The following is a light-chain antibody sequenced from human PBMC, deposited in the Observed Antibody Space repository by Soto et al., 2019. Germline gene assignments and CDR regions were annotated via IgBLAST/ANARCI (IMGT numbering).Light chain of an antibody. V-gene: IGLV2-14*01. CDR3: SSYASSNTHV. CDR2: EVS. CDR1: SSDVGAYNY. J-gene: IGLJ2*01. Sequence: QSALTQPASVSGSPGQSITISCTGTSSDVGAYNYVSWYQQHPGKAPKLMIFEVSNRPSGVSNRFSGSKSGNTASLTISGLQAEYEADYYCSSYASSNTHVFGGGTKLTVL.